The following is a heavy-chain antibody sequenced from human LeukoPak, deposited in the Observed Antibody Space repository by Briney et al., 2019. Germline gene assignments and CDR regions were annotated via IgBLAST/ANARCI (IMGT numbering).Heavy chain of an antibody. V-gene: IGHV3-21*01. CDR2: ISSSSSYI. CDR1: GFTFSSYS. J-gene: IGHJ4*02. D-gene: IGHD3-10*01. CDR3: ARSASYGITMVRGRIY. Sequence: GGSLRLSCAASGFTFSSYSMNWVRQAPGKGLEWVSSISSSSSYIYYADSVKGRFTISRDNAKNSLYLQMNSLRAEDTAVYYCARSASYGITMVRGRIYWGQGTLVTVSS.